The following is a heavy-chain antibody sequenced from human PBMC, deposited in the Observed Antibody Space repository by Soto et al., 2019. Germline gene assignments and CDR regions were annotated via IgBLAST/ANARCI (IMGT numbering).Heavy chain of an antibody. CDR3: ARHSSSARGWFDP. J-gene: IGHJ5*02. V-gene: IGHV4-59*01. Sequence: SETLSLTCTISGGSFNNDYWTWIRQSPGKGLEWIGYIFHSGSTDYNPSVKSRVTISIDESKNQFSLNLSSVTAADTGVYYCARHSSSARGWFDPWGQGVLVTVSS. CDR2: IFHSGST. D-gene: IGHD2-2*01. CDR1: GGSFNNDY.